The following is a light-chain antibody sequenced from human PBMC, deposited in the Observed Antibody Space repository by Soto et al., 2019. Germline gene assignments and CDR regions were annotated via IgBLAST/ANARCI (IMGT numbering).Light chain of an antibody. Sequence: DIQMTQSPSSLSASVGDRVTITCRAGQDINIYLAWYQQKPRKVPKLLISASSTLQSGVPSRFSGSGSGTDFTLTISSLQPEDGATYYCQKYDGAPLTVGGGTKVAIK. CDR2: ASS. J-gene: IGKJ4*01. V-gene: IGKV1-27*01. CDR1: QDINIY. CDR3: QKYDGAPLT.